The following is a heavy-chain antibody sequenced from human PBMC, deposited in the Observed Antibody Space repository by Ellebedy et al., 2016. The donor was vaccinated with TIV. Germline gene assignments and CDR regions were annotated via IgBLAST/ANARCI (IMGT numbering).Heavy chain of an antibody. CDR3: ARGLEFVGYSFDL. CDR2: ISPSGGIT. Sequence: AASVKVSCKASGYTFTTNYLHWVRQAPGQGLEWMGLISPSGGITTYAQKFRGRVTLTRDTSTTTVYMELTSLRSEDTAVYYCARGLEFVGYSFDLWGQGTLVTVSS. J-gene: IGHJ4*02. V-gene: IGHV1-46*01. D-gene: IGHD2-21*01. CDR1: GYTFTTNY.